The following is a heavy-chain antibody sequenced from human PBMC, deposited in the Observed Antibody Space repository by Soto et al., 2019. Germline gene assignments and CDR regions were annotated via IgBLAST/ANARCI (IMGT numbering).Heavy chain of an antibody. CDR1: CGSISSGGYY. CDR2: IYYSGST. V-gene: IGHV4-31*03. J-gene: IGHJ6*02. CDR3: ARDGRWELLGDYYYGMDV. D-gene: IGHD1-26*01. Sequence: SETLSLTCTVSCGSISSGGYYWSWIRQHPGKGLEWIGYIYYSGSTYYNPSLKSRVTISVDTSKNQFSLKLSSVTAADTAVYYCARDGRWELLGDYYYGMDVWGQGTTVTVSS.